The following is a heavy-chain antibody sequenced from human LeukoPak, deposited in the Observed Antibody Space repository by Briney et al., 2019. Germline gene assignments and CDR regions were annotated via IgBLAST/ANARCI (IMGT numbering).Heavy chain of an antibody. CDR3: ARERSGWYWAFDI. D-gene: IGHD6-19*01. CDR1: GFTLSSNY. Sequence: PGGSLRLSCAASGFTLSSNYMSWVRQAPGKGLEWVSVIYSGGSTYYADSVKGRFTISRDNSKNTLYLQMNSLRAEDTAVYYCARERSGWYWAFDIWGQGTMVTVSS. CDR2: IYSGGST. J-gene: IGHJ3*02. V-gene: IGHV3-66*01.